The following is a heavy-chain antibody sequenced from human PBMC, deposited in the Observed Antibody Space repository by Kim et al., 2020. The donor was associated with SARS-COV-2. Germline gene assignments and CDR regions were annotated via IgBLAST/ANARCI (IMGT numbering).Heavy chain of an antibody. V-gene: IGHV1-3*01. CDR1: GYTFTSYA. J-gene: IGHJ3*01. D-gene: IGHD3-9*01. CDR3: ARVNTIFSDAFDV. CDR2: VNAGNANT. Sequence: ASVKVSCKASGYTFTSYAMHWVRQAPGQRLEWMGWVNAGNANTKYSQKCQGRVTIPRDTSASTAYMGLSSLRSEDTAVYYCARVNTIFSDAFDVWGQGTMVTVSS.